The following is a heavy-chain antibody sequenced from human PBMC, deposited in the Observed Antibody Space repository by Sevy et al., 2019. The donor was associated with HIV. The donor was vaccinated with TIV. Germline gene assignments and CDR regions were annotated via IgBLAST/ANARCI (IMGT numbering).Heavy chain of an antibody. J-gene: IGHJ4*02. D-gene: IGHD5-18*01. V-gene: IGHV3-7*01. CDR2: IKEDGSAE. CDR3: ARDSPGYGAYDY. Sequence: GGSLRLSCAASGFTFSGYWMTWVRQAPGKGLEGVANIKEDGSAEYYVDSGKGRFTVSRDNAKNSLFLQLNSLRVEDTAMYYCARDSPGYGAYDYLGQGTLVTVSS. CDR1: GFTFSGYW.